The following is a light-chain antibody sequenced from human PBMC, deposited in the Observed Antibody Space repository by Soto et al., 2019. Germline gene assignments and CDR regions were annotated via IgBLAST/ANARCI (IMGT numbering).Light chain of an antibody. CDR3: QQYNNFRWT. CDR1: QSISSW. Sequence: DIQMTQSPSTLSASVGETVTITCRASQSISSWLAWYQQKPGKAPKLIIYDASSLESGVPLRFSGSGSGTEFTLTISSLQPDDFATYYCQQYNNFRWTFGQGTKVDIK. CDR2: DAS. J-gene: IGKJ1*01. V-gene: IGKV1-5*01.